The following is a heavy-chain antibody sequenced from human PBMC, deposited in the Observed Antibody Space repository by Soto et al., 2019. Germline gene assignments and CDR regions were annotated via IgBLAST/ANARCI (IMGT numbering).Heavy chain of an antibody. CDR3: ARERVTNYYYYYGMDV. V-gene: IGHV4-30-4*01. D-gene: IGHD4-4*01. Sequence: PSETLSLTCTVSGGSISSGDYYWSWIRQPPGKGLEWIGYIYYSGSTHYNPSLKSRVTISVDTSKNQFSLKLSSVTAADTAVYYCARERVTNYYYYYGMDVWGQGTTVTVSS. J-gene: IGHJ6*02. CDR2: IYYSGST. CDR1: GGSISSGDYY.